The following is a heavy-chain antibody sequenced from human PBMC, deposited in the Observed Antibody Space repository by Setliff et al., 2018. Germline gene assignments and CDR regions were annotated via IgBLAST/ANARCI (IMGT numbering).Heavy chain of an antibody. Sequence: PSETLSLTCTVSGGSIRNYYWNWIRQPPGKGLEWIGYMYLYTSGSTNYNPSLKSRVMISVDTSKNQISLKLSSVTAADTAVYYCARGNSRSSVWYVVPHGHSWGQGTLVTVSS. CDR2: MYLYTSGST. CDR1: GGSIRNYY. D-gene: IGHD6-19*01. CDR3: ARGNSRSSVWYVVPHGHS. V-gene: IGHV4-4*08. J-gene: IGHJ4*02.